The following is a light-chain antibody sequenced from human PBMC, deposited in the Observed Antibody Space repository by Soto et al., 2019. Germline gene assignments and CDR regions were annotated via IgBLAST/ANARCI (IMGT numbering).Light chain of an antibody. V-gene: IGKV3D-15*01. J-gene: IGKJ5*01. CDR3: QQYNNWPAIT. CDR2: GAS. CDR1: QSISSN. Sequence: EIVMTQSPPTLSVSPGERAALSCRASQSISSNLAWYQQKPGQAPRLLIYGASTRATGIPARFSGSGSGTEFTLTISNLQSEDFAVYYCQQYNNWPAITFGQGTRLEIK.